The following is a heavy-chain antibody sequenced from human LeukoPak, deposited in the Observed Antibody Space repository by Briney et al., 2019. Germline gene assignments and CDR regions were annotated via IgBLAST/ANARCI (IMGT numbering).Heavy chain of an antibody. V-gene: IGHV3-30*02. CDR2: IHYDGSIK. CDR1: GFTFSSSG. J-gene: IGHJ5*02. CDR3: TKEGTRCCRDDH. D-gene: IGHD2-2*01. Sequence: GGSLRLSCAASGFTFSSSGMHWVRQAPGQGLEWVAYIHYDGSIKYYVDSVKDRFTISRDNSKNTLYLQMNSLRPEDTAVYYCTKEGTRCCRDDHWGQGTQVTVSS.